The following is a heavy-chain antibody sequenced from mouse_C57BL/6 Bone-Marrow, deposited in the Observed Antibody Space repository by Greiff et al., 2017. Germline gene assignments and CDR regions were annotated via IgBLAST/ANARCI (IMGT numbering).Heavy chain of an antibody. V-gene: IGHV1-69*01. CDR1: GYTFTSYW. CDR3: ARGYLSGKDYFDY. CDR2: IDPSDSYT. J-gene: IGHJ2*01. D-gene: IGHD1-3*01. Sequence: QVQLQQPGAELVMPGASVKLSCKASGYTFTSYWMHWVKQRPGQGLEWIGEIDPSDSYTNYNQKFKGKSTLTVDKSSSTAYMQLSSLTSEDSAVYYCARGYLSGKDYFDYWGQGTTLTVSS.